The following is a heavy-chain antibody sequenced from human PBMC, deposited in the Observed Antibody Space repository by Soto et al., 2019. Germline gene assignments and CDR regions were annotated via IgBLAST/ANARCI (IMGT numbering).Heavy chain of an antibody. CDR3: ARGRIVASIHDAFEI. Sequence: HGQLLQAGDEVKKPGASVRVSCRASGYDFTSYGISWVRQAPGQGLEWVSRISAYNGKRDTAQKFQGRVTMTLDTSTDTAHMELGDLTSADTAVYYCARGRIVASIHDAFEIWGQGTMVGVSS. J-gene: IGHJ3*02. CDR2: ISAYNGKR. CDR1: GYDFTSYG. D-gene: IGHD2-21*01. V-gene: IGHV1-18*01.